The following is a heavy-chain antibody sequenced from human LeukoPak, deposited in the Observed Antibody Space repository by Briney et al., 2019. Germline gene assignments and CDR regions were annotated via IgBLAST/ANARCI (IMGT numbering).Heavy chain of an antibody. Sequence: ASETLSLTCTASGGSISSYYWSWIRQPPGKGLEWIGYIYYSGSTNYNPSLKSRVTISVDTSKNQFSLKLSSVTAADTAVYYCALVARFGDWDAFDIWGQGTMVTVSS. V-gene: IGHV4-59*12. CDR2: IYYSGST. CDR1: GGSISSYY. D-gene: IGHD3-10*01. J-gene: IGHJ3*02. CDR3: ALVARFGDWDAFDI.